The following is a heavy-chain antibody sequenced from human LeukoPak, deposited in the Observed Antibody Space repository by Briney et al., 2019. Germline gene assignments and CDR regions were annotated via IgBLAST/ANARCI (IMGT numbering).Heavy chain of an antibody. J-gene: IGHJ3*02. Sequence: GGSLRLSCAASGFTFSSYAMHWVRQAPGKGLEWVAVISYDGSNKYYADSVKGRFTISRDNSKNTLYLQMNSLRAEDTAVYYCAREDRPYAFDIWGQGTMVTVSS. CDR1: GFTFSSYA. CDR2: ISYDGSNK. D-gene: IGHD6-6*01. V-gene: IGHV3-30-3*01. CDR3: AREDRPYAFDI.